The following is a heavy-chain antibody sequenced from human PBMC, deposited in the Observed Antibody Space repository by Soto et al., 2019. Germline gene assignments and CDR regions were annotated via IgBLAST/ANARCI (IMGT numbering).Heavy chain of an antibody. D-gene: IGHD5-12*01. CDR1: GFTIRNYA. CDR2: ISGGSDRT. Sequence: EVQVVESGGDLVQPGGSLRLSCAASGFTIRNYAMSWVRQAPGKALEWVSGISGGSDRTHYADSVKGRFTIFKDNTKNTLYLQLSSLRVEDSAVYHCEGSWTWGQGTMVTVSS. V-gene: IGHV3-23*04. J-gene: IGHJ3*01. CDR3: EGSWT.